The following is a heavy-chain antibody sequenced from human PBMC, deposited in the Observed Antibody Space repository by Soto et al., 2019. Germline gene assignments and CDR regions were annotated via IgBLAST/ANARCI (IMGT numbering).Heavy chain of an antibody. D-gene: IGHD1-26*01. J-gene: IGHJ5*02. CDR1: GGSISSYY. CDR2: IYYSGST. V-gene: IGHV4-59*01. CDR3: AREIRTIVGATGLNWFDP. Sequence: QVQLQESGPGLVKPSETLSLTCTVSGGSISSYYWSWIRQPPGKGREWIGYIYYSGSTNYNPSLKSRVTISVDTSKNQFSLKLSSVTAADTAVYYCAREIRTIVGATGLNWFDPWGQGTLVTVSS.